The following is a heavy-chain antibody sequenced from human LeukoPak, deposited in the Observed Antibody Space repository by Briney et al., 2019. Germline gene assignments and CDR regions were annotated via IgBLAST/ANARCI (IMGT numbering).Heavy chain of an antibody. V-gene: IGHV6-1*01. D-gene: IGHD1-26*01. Sequence: SQTLSLTCAISGDSVSSNNVAWNWIRQSPSRGLEWLGRTFYRSKWYFDYVESVKSRITIYPDTSKNQFSLQLKSVTPEDTAVYYCAQGWDLNSWGQGTLVTVSS. CDR2: TFYRSKWYF. CDR1: GDSVSSNNVA. CDR3: AQGWDLNS. J-gene: IGHJ4*02.